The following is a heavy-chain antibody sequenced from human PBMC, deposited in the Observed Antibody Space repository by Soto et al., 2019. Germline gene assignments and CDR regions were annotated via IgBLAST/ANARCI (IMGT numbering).Heavy chain of an antibody. CDR2: ISAYNGNT. CDR1: GYTFPSYG. Sequence: ASVKVSCKASGYTFPSYGISWVRQAPGQGLEWMGWISAYNGNTNYAQKLQGRVTMTTDTSTSTAYMELRSLRSDDTAVYYCARSASLRGSGWYLGDYRGQGTLVPVSS. J-gene: IGHJ4*02. CDR3: ARSASLRGSGWYLGDY. D-gene: IGHD6-19*01. V-gene: IGHV1-18*01.